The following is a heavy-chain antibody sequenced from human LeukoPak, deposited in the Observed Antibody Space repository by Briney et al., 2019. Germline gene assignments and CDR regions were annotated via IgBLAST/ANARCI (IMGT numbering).Heavy chain of an antibody. V-gene: IGHV1-3*04. CDR2: INTGNGNT. CDR1: GYTFTNYA. CDR3: ASGLSSGWYLSAFDI. D-gene: IGHD6-19*01. Sequence: ASVKVSCKASGYTFTNYAMHWVRQAPGQRLEWMGWINTGNGNTKYSQEFQGRVTITRDTSANTAYMELSRLRSDDTAVYYCASGLSSGWYLSAFDIWGQGTMVTVSS. J-gene: IGHJ3*02.